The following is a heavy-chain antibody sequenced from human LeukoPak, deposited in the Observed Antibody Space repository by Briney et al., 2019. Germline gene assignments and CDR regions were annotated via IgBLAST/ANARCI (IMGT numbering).Heavy chain of an antibody. Sequence: GGSLRLSCAASGFTFSCYWIHWVRQAPGKGLEWVANIKQDGSEKYYVDSVKGRFTISRDNAKNSLYLQMNSLRAEDTAVYYCARTLQAAAAAGTYADYWGQGTLATVSS. D-gene: IGHD6-13*01. CDR2: IKQDGSEK. CDR3: ARTLQAAAAAGTYADY. V-gene: IGHV3-7*03. CDR1: GFTFSCYW. J-gene: IGHJ4*02.